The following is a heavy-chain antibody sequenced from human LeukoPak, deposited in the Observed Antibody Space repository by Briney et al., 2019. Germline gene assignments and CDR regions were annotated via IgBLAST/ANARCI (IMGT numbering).Heavy chain of an antibody. V-gene: IGHV3-23*01. CDR1: GFTFSSYA. CDR3: LKGKEPVYYYYGMDV. CDR2: ISGSGTST. J-gene: IGHJ6*02. D-gene: IGHD1-26*01. Sequence: PGGSLRLSCAASGFTFSSYAMSWVRQAPGKGLEWVSAISGSGTSTYYADSVKGRFTISRDSSKNTLYLQMNSLRAEDTAVYYCLKGKEPVYYYYGMDVWGQGTKVTVSS.